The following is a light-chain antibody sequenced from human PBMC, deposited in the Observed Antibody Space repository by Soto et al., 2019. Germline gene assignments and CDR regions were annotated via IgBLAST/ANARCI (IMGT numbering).Light chain of an antibody. V-gene: IGKV3-20*01. CDR2: GAS. CDR1: QSVSNNY. CDR3: HLYGSSPWT. J-gene: IGKJ1*01. Sequence: IVLTQSPGTLSLSPGERATLSCRASQSVSNNYLAWCQQKPGQAPRLLIYGASSRATGIPDRFSGSGSGTDFTLTISSLEPEDSAVYYCHLYGSSPWTFGQGTKVEIK.